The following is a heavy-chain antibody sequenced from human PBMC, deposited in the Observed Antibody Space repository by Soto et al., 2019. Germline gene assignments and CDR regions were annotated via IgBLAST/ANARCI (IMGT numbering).Heavy chain of an antibody. J-gene: IGHJ5*02. CDR3: AIAGGKDGPTQNWYDP. CDR1: GYNFTSYA. CDR2: INAGNGNT. V-gene: IGHV1-3*01. Sequence: SMKVSCKASGYNFTSYAMHWVRQAPGQRLEWMGWINAGNGNTKYSQKFQGRVTITRDTSASTAYMELSSLRSEDTAVYYCAIAGGKDGPTQNWYDPRGKGSLVSVYS. D-gene: IGHD1-1*01.